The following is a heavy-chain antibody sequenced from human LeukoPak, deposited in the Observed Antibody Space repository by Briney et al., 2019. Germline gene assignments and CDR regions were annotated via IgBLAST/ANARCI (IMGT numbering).Heavy chain of an antibody. Sequence: GGSLRLSCAASGFTFSSYGMHWVRQAPGKGLEWVSVISYDGSNKYYADSVKGRFTISRDNSKNTLYLQMNSLRAEDTAVYYCAKDRSGWYQGTDYWGQGTLVTVSS. V-gene: IGHV3-30*18. CDR3: AKDRSGWYQGTDY. CDR2: ISYDGSNK. CDR1: GFTFSSYG. D-gene: IGHD6-19*01. J-gene: IGHJ4*02.